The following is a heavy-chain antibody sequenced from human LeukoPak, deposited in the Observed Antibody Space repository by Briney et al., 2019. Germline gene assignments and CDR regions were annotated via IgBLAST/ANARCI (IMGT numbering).Heavy chain of an antibody. D-gene: IGHD6-13*01. Sequence: GGSLRLSCEASEFTFSSYWMSWVRQAPGKGLEWVANINQDGTDKYYVESVKGRFTTSRDNAKNSLYLQMNSLRAEDTAVYYCARARRPSSYLGFQLWGQGTLVTVSS. CDR2: INQDGTDK. J-gene: IGHJ1*01. CDR3: ARARRPSSYLGFQL. CDR1: EFTFSSYW. V-gene: IGHV3-7*01.